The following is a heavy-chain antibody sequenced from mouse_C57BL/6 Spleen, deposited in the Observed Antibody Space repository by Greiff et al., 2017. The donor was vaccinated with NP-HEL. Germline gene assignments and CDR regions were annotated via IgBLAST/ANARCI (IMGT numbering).Heavy chain of an antibody. CDR1: GYSITSGYY. CDR3: ATYGLWYFDV. Sequence: EVKLMESGPGLVKPSQSLSLTCSVTGYSITSGYYWNWIRQFPGNKLEWMGYISYDGTNNYNPSLKNRISITRDTSKNQFFLKLNSVTTEDTATYYCATYGLWYFDVWGTGTTVTVSS. V-gene: IGHV3-6*01. CDR2: ISYDGTN. J-gene: IGHJ1*03. D-gene: IGHD1-1*02.